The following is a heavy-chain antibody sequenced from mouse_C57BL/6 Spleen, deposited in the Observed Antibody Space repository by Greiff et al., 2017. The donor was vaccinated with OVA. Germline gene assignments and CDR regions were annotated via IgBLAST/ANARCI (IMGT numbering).Heavy chain of an antibody. D-gene: IGHD2-1*01. Sequence: VQLQQSGPGLVKPSQSLSLTCSVTGYSITSGYYWNWIRQFPGNKLEWMGYISYDGSNNYNPSLKNRISITRDTSKNQFFLKLNSVTTEDTATYYCAREDYYGNYDYWGQGTTLTVSS. CDR1: GYSITSGYY. CDR3: AREDYYGNYDY. V-gene: IGHV3-6*01. CDR2: ISYDGSN. J-gene: IGHJ2*01.